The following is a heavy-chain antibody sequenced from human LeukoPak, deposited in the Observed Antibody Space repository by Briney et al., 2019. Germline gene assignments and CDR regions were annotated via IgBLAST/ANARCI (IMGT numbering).Heavy chain of an antibody. CDR2: ISSSGSTI. CDR1: GFTFSDYY. J-gene: IGHJ5*02. CDR3: ARRPEAYGSGSYFFDP. Sequence: GGSLRLSCAASGFTFSDYYMSWIRQAPGKGLEWVSYISSSGSTIYYADSVKGRFTISRDNAKNSLYLQMNSLRAEDTAVYYCARRPEAYGSGSYFFDPWGQGTLVTVSS. V-gene: IGHV3-11*04. D-gene: IGHD3-10*01.